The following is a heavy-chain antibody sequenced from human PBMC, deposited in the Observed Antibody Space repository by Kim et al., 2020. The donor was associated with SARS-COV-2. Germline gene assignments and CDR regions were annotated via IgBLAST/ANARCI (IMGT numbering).Heavy chain of an antibody. Sequence: GGSLRLSCEASGFTFSNFGTHWVRQAPGKGLEWVALTWYDGNNKYYVDSVKGRFTISRDNSKNTVYLQMNSLRAEDTAVYYCARGYSYGFDYWGLGTLVTVSS. V-gene: IGHV3-33*01. D-gene: IGHD5-18*01. J-gene: IGHJ4*02. CDR1: GFTFSNFG. CDR2: TWYDGNNK. CDR3: ARGYSYGFDY.